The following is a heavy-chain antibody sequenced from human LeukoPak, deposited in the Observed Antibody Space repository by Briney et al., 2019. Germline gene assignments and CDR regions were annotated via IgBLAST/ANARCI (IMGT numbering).Heavy chain of an antibody. D-gene: IGHD3-22*01. V-gene: IGHV4-59*01. CDR2: IYYSGST. Sequence: SETLSLTCIVSGGSISSYYWSWIRQPPGKRLEWMGYIYYSGSTDYNTSLKSRVTISVDTSKNQFSLKLNSVTAADTAVYYCARVGDSSGYSAVDYWGQGTLVTVSS. J-gene: IGHJ4*02. CDR3: ARVGDSSGYSAVDY. CDR1: GGSISSYY.